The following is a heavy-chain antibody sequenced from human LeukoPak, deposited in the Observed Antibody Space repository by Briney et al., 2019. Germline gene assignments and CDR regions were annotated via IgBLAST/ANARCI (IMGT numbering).Heavy chain of an antibody. V-gene: IGHV3-48*04. CDR2: ISSSGSTI. D-gene: IGHD1-26*01. CDR1: GFTFSLYT. CDR3: ARGIMGATLEFDY. Sequence: GGSLRLSCAASGFTFSLYTMHWVRQAPGKGLEWVSYISSSGSTIYYADSVKGRFTISRDNAKNSLYLQMNSLRAEDTAIYYCARGIMGATLEFDYWGQGTLVTVSS. J-gene: IGHJ4*02.